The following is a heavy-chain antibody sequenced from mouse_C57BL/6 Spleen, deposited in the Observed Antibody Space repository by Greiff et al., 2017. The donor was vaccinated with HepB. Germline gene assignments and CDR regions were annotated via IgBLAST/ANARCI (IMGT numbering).Heavy chain of an antibody. V-gene: IGHV5-4*01. Sequence: EVQVVESGGGLVKPGGSLKLSCAASGFTFSSYAMSWVRQTPEKRLEWVATISDGGSYTYYPDNVKGRFTISSDNAKNNRYLQMSHLKSEDTAMYYCARALYDYDAGVYYFDYWGQGTTLTVSS. CDR2: ISDGGSYT. CDR1: GFTFSSYA. D-gene: IGHD2-4*01. J-gene: IGHJ2*01. CDR3: ARALYDYDAGVYYFDY.